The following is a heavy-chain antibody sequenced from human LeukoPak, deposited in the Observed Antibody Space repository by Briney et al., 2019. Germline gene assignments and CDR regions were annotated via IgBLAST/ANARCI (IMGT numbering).Heavy chain of an antibody. CDR3: ARGVGQTTGTTGGYYFDF. J-gene: IGHJ4*02. CDR2: ISAYNGNT. CDR1: GYTFTNYG. D-gene: IGHD1-1*01. Sequence: ASVKVSCKASGYTFTNYGITWVRQAPGQGLEWMGWISAYNGNTNYAQKFQGRVTMTTDTSTTTAYTELRSLRSDDTAVYYCARGVGQTTGTTGGYYFDFWGQGTLVTVSS. V-gene: IGHV1-18*01.